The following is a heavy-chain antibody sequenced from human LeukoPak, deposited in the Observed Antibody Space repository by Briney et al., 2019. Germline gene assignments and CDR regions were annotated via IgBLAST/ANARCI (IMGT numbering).Heavy chain of an antibody. D-gene: IGHD6-19*01. V-gene: IGHV5-51*01. CDR1: GSTFASYW. CDR3: ARQIADSSGPIDY. Sequence: GASLQISCKGSGSTFASYWIAWVRQLPGNGLEWMGIIYPGDSDTRYSPSFQGQVTISADKSISTAYLQWSSLKASDTAMYYCARQIADSSGPIDYWGQGTLVTVSS. J-gene: IGHJ4*02. CDR2: IYPGDSDT.